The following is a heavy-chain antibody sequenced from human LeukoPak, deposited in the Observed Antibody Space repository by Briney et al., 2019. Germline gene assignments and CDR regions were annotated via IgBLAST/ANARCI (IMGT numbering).Heavy chain of an antibody. CDR3: ARGAGATGAFDI. CDR1: GFTFSSYA. V-gene: IGHV3-21*01. D-gene: IGHD1-26*01. J-gene: IGHJ3*02. Sequence: GGSLRLSCAASGFTFSSYAMSWVRQAPGKGLEWVSSISSSSSYIYYADSVKGRFTISRDNAKNSLYLQMNSLRAEDTAVYYCARGAGATGAFDIWGQGTMVTVSS. CDR2: ISSSSSYI.